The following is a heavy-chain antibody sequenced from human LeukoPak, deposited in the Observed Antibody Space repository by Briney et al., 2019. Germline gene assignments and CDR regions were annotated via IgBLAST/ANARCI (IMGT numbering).Heavy chain of an antibody. CDR3: AKDLNYGDLFDY. J-gene: IGHJ4*02. CDR2: IRNDGRKK. CDR1: GFTFSSYG. V-gene: IGHV3-30*02. Sequence: GGSLRLSCAASGFTFSSYGMHWVRQAPGKGLEWVAFIRNDGRKKYYGDSVKGRFTISRDNYKNTLSLQMSSLRSEDTALYYCAKDLNYGDLFDYWGQGTLVTVSS. D-gene: IGHD4-17*01.